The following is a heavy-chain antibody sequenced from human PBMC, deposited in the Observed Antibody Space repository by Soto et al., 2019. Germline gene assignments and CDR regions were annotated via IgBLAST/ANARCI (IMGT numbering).Heavy chain of an antibody. D-gene: IGHD3-16*01. CDR1: GGSLNTDSSY. V-gene: IGHV4-61*01. Sequence: PSETLSLTCTVSGGSLNTDSSYWTWVRQPPGGGLEYLGYVYYTGVTNYNPSLKSRVTISLDMSKSQFFLTLSSVTPADTATYYCARVLHSRWYVDLWGRGNLVTVSS. CDR2: VYYTGVT. CDR3: ARVLHSRWYVDL. J-gene: IGHJ2*01.